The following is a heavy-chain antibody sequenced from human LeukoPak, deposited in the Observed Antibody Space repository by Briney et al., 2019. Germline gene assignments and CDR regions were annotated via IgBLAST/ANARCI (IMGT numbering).Heavy chain of an antibody. J-gene: IGHJ6*02. CDR2: IGTAGDT. CDR3: ARAKGKRSYYNPEVYYYYGMDV. D-gene: IGHD3-10*01. V-gene: IGHV3-13*01. CDR1: GFTFSSYD. Sequence: AGGSLRLSCAASGFTFSSYDMHWVRQATGKGLEWVSAIGTAGDTYYPGSVKGRFTISRENAKNSLYLQMNSLRAGDTAVYYCARAKGKRSYYNPEVYYYYGMDVWGQGTTVTVSS.